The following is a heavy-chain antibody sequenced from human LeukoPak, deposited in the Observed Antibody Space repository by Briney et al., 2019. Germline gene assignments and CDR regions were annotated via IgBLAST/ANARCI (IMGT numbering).Heavy chain of an antibody. CDR3: ARDKYYGDYVLDY. Sequence: GGSLRLSCAASGFTFSSYWMHWVRQAPGKGLVWVSRINSDGSSTSYADSVKGRFTISGDNAKNTLYLQMNSLRAEDTAVYYCARDKYYGDYVLDYWGQGTLVTVSS. V-gene: IGHV3-74*01. CDR1: GFTFSSYW. J-gene: IGHJ4*02. D-gene: IGHD4-17*01. CDR2: INSDGSST.